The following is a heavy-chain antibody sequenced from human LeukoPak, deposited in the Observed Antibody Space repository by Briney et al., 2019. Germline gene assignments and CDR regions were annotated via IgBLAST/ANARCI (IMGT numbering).Heavy chain of an antibody. CDR2: INWNGGST. CDR1: GFTFDDYG. CDR3: ARVVAAAGTDWFDP. D-gene: IGHD6-13*01. V-gene: IGHV3-20*04. J-gene: IGHJ5*02. Sequence: GGSLRLSCAACGFTFDDYGMSWVRQAPGKGLEWVSGINWNGGSTGYADSVKGRFTISRDNAKNSLYLQMNSLRAEDTALYYCARVVAAAGTDWFDPWGQGTLVTVSS.